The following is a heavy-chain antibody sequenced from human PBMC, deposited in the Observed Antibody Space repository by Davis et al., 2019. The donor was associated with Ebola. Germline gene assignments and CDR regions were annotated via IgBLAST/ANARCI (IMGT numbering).Heavy chain of an antibody. CDR1: GGSVSSSNW. CDR3: ARSPGRSLVVTALSRNFDL. J-gene: IGHJ2*01. V-gene: IGHV4-4*02. Sequence: MPSETLSLTCAVSGGSVSSSNWWSWVRQAPGKGLEWLGEIDPSGTTNSNPSLKSRVTLSVDKSKNHVLLNVNSVTAADTAVYYCARSPGRSLVVTALSRNFDLWGRGTLVIVSS. D-gene: IGHD2-21*02. CDR2: IDPSGTT.